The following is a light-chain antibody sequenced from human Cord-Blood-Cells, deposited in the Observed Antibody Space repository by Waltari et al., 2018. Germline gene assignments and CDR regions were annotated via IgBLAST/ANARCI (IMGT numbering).Light chain of an antibody. V-gene: IGLV2-14*01. J-gene: IGLJ2*01. CDR2: EVS. CDR3: SSYTSSSTV. CDR1: SSEVGGYNY. Sequence: QSALTQPASVSGSPGQSITISCTGTSSEVGGYNYVSWYQQHPVKAPKLMIYEVSNRPSGVSNRFSGSKSGNTASLTISGLQAEDEADYYCSSYTSSSTVFGGGTKLTVL.